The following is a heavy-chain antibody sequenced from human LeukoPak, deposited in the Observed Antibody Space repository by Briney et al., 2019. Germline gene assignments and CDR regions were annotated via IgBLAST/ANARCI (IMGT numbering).Heavy chain of an antibody. CDR1: GFTFSSYS. CDR2: ISYDGSNK. Sequence: SLRLSCAASGFTFSSYSMNWVRQAPGKGLEWVAVISYDGSNKYYADSVKGRFTISRDNSKNTLYLQMNSLRAEDTAVYYCARDRRGNDYVWGSYPDYWGQGTLVTVSS. V-gene: IGHV3-30*03. CDR3: ARDRRGNDYVWGSYPDY. D-gene: IGHD3-16*01. J-gene: IGHJ4*02.